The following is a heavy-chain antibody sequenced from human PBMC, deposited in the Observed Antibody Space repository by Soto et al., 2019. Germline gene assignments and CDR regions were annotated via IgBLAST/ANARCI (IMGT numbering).Heavy chain of an antibody. CDR1: GFTVTSNY. CDR3: AKEPPCSIQEWDFGIDV. J-gene: IGHJ6*02. Sequence: EVQLVETGGGLIQPGGSLRLSCLASGFTVTSNYMIWVRQPPGKGLEWVSTTFTGGSTHYSDSVKGRFSVSRDNSKNTVYLQRNHLRVEDTAITDCAKEPPCSIQEWDFGIDVWGQGTTVSVSS. V-gene: IGHV3-53*02. D-gene: IGHD1-26*01. CDR2: TFTGGST.